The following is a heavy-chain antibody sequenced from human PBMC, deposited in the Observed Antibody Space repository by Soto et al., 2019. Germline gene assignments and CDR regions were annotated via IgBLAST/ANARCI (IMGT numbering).Heavy chain of an antibody. CDR3: AHRGLRYFDWLLYDDAFDI. Sequence: QITLKESGPTLVKPTQTLTLTCTFSGFSLSTSGVGVGWIRQPPGKALEWLALIYWDDDKRYSPSLKSRLTITKYTSKNQVVLTITNMDPVDTATYYCAHRGLRYFDWLLYDDAFDIWGQGTMVTVSS. J-gene: IGHJ3*02. CDR1: GFSLSTSGVG. D-gene: IGHD3-9*01. V-gene: IGHV2-5*02. CDR2: IYWDDDK.